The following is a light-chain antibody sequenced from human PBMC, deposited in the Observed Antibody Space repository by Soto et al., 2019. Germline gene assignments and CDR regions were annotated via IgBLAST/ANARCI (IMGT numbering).Light chain of an antibody. CDR1: SSDVVGYNY. CDR3: SSYTSSSTRV. V-gene: IGLV2-14*01. Sequence: QSVLPQPASVSGSPGQSITISCTGTSSDVVGYNYVSWYQQHPGKAPKLMIYEVSNRPSGVSNRFSGSKSGNTASLTISGLQAEDEADYYCSSYTSSSTRVFGGGTKLTVL. J-gene: IGLJ3*02. CDR2: EVS.